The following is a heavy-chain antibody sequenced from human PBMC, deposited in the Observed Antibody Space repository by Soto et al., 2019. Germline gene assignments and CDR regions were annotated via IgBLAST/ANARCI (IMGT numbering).Heavy chain of an antibody. D-gene: IGHD2-15*01. CDR3: ARDPGYCSDGSCYYFDY. CDR1: GGSFSNYY. CDR2: VNHSGST. J-gene: IGHJ4*02. Sequence: PSETLSVTCAVYGGSFSNYYWSWIRQPPGKGLEWIGEVNHSGSTNYNPSLKSRFTISVDTSKNQFSLKLSSVTAADTAVYYCARDPGYCSDGSCYYFDYWGQGTLVTVSS. V-gene: IGHV4-34*01.